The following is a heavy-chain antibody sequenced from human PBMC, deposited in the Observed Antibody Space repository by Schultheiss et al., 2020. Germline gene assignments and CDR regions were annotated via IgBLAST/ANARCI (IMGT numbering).Heavy chain of an antibody. CDR1: GFTFSNSD. Sequence: GGSLRLSCAASGFTFSNSDMNWVRQAPGKGLEWVAFISYDGSNKFYGDSVKGRITISRDNSENTLYLQKNSLRAEDTAVYYCAKGGDYGGNSGWYFDLWGRGTLVTVSS. CDR3: AKGGDYGGNSGWYFDL. J-gene: IGHJ2*01. CDR2: ISYDGSNK. V-gene: IGHV3-30*18. D-gene: IGHD4-23*01.